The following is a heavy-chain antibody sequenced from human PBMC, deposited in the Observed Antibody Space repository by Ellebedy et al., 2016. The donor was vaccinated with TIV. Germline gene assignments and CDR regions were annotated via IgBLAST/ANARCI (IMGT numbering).Heavy chain of an antibody. CDR3: ARDVFSLDY. CDR1: GYTFTSYY. CDR2: INPSGGST. V-gene: IGHV1-46*01. J-gene: IGHJ4*02. D-gene: IGHD2-21*01. Sequence: ASVKVSCXASGYTFTSYYMHWVRQAPGQGLEWMGIINPSGGSTSYAQKFQGRVTMTRDTSTSTVYMELRSLRSDDTAVYYCARDVFSLDYWGQGTLVTVSS.